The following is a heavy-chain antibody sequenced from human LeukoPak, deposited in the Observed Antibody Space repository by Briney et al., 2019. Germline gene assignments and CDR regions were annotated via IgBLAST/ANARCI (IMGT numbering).Heavy chain of an antibody. CDR3: ARDQEKYYPHPFFRI. Sequence: ASVKVSCKAPGYTFTSYGISWVRQAPGQGLEWMGWISAYNGNTNYAQKLQGRVTMTTDTSTSTAYMELRSLRSDDTAVYYCARDQEKYYPHPFFRIWGQGTMVTVSS. CDR2: ISAYNGNT. V-gene: IGHV1-18*01. J-gene: IGHJ3*02. CDR1: GYTFTSYG. D-gene: IGHD3-10*01.